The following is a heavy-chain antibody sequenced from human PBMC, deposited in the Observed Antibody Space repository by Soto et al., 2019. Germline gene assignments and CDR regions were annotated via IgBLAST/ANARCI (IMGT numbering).Heavy chain of an antibody. CDR2: INPNSGTT. J-gene: IGHJ4*02. D-gene: IGHD3-10*01. CDR3: ARYNGSGSFDY. Sequence: GASVKVSCKASGYTFTDYYVHWVRQAPGPGLEWMGRINPNSGTTNYAQKFQGRVTMTRDPSINTAYMELSSLRSDDTAFYYRARYNGSGSFDYWGQGSLVTVSS. CDR1: GYTFTDYY. V-gene: IGHV1-2*06.